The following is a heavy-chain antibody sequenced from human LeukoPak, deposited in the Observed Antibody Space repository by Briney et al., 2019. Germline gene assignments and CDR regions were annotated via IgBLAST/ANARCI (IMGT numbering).Heavy chain of an antibody. CDR3: ARSAAGTMDYFDY. Sequence: SETLSLTCTVSGGSISSSSYYWGWIRQPPGKGLEWIGSIYYSGSTYYNPSLKSRVTISVDTSKNQFSLKLSSVTAADTAVYYCARSAAGTMDYFDYWGQGTLVTVSS. CDR1: GGSISSSSYY. J-gene: IGHJ4*02. D-gene: IGHD6-13*01. V-gene: IGHV4-39*07. CDR2: IYYSGST.